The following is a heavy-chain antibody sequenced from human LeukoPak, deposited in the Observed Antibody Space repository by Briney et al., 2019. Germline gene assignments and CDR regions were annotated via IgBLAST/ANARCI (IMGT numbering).Heavy chain of an antibody. CDR2: ISYDGSNK. Sequence: GGSLRLSCAASGFTFSSYAMHWVRQAPGKGLEWVAVISYDGSNKYYADSVKGRFTISRDNSKNTLYLQMNSLRAEDTAVYYCARDKGRVCFDYWGQGTLVTVSS. CDR1: GFTFSSYA. V-gene: IGHV3-30*04. J-gene: IGHJ4*02. CDR3: ARDKGRVCFDY. D-gene: IGHD3-16*01.